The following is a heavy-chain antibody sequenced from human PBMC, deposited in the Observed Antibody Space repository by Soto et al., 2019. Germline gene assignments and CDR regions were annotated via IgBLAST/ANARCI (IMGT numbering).Heavy chain of an antibody. V-gene: IGHV2-5*02. D-gene: IGHD6-13*01. J-gene: IGHJ5*02. Sequence: QITLRESGPTLVKPTQTLTLTCTFSGFSLSSSGVGVGWIRQPPGKALEWLAFIYWDDDKRYSPSLKSRLTITKDTSKNQLVLTMTNMDPVVTATYYCAHGPIVPAGTRGFAWFDPWGQGTLVTVSS. CDR1: GFSLSSSGVG. CDR3: AHGPIVPAGTRGFAWFDP. CDR2: IYWDDDK.